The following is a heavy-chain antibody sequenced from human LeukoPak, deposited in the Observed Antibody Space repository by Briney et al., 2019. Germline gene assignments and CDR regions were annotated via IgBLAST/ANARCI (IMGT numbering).Heavy chain of an antibody. J-gene: IGHJ4*02. Sequence: SVKVSCKASGGTFSSYAVSWVRQAPGLGLKWMGRLIPILGTPTYAQKSQGRVTITADKSTSTAYMELSSLRSEDTAVYYCARETLSTYYFDYWGQGTLVTVSS. D-gene: IGHD2-2*01. CDR3: ARETLSTYYFDY. CDR2: LIPILGTP. V-gene: IGHV1-69*04. CDR1: GGTFSSYA.